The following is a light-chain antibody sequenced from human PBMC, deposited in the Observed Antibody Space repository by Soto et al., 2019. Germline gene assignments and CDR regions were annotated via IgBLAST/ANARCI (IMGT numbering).Light chain of an antibody. Sequence: QSVLTQPPSASGTPGQRVTISCSGSSSNIGSDYVYWYQQLPGTAPKLLIYRNNQRPSGVPDRFTGSKFGTSASLAISGVRSEDEADYYCAACADRLSVLFGGGTKLTVL. V-gene: IGLV1-47*01. J-gene: IGLJ3*02. CDR3: AACADRLSVL. CDR2: RNN. CDR1: SSNIGSDY.